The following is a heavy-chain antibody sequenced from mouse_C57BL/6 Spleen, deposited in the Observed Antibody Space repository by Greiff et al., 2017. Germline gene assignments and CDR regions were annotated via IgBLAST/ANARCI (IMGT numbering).Heavy chain of an antibody. V-gene: IGHV3-6*01. CDR1: GYSITSGYY. CDR3: ARADDYDGFAY. CDR2: ISYDGSN. Sequence: ESGPGLVKPSQSLSLSCSVTGYSITSGYYWNWIRQIPGNKLEWMGYISYDGSNNYNPSLKNRISITRDTSKNTYFLKLNSVTTEDTATYYCARADDYDGFAYWGQGTLVTVAA. D-gene: IGHD2-4*01. J-gene: IGHJ3*01.